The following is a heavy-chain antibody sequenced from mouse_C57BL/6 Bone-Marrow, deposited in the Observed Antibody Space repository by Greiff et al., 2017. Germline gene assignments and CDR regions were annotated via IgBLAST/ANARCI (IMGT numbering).Heavy chain of an antibody. Sequence: VQLQQPGAELVMPGASVKLSCKASGYTFTSYWMHWVKQRPGQGLEWIGEIDPSDSYTNYNQKFKGKSTLTVDKSSSTAYMQLSSLTSEDSAVYYGASSVYYGGSYEDDIDYWGQGTSVTVSS. V-gene: IGHV1-69*01. CDR1: GYTFTSYW. CDR2: IDPSDSYT. J-gene: IGHJ4*01. D-gene: IGHD1-1*01. CDR3: ASSVYYGGSYEDDIDY.